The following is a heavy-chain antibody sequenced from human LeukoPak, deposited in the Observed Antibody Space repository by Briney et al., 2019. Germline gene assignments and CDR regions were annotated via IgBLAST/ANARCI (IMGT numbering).Heavy chain of an antibody. CDR2: TYYRSKWYN. CDR1: GNSVSSNSAA. D-gene: IGHD6-13*01. V-gene: IGHV6-1*01. CDR3: ARASIAAAGMIDY. J-gene: IGHJ4*02. Sequence: SQTLSLTCAISGNSVSSNSAAWNWIRQSRSRGLEWLGRTYYRSKWYNDYAVSVKSRITINPDTSKNQFSLQLNSVTPEDTAVYYCARASIAAAGMIDYWGQGTLVTVSS.